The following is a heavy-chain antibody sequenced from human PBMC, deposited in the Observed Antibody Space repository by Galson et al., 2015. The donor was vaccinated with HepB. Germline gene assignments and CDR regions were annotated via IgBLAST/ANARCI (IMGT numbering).Heavy chain of an antibody. V-gene: IGHV5-10-1*01. J-gene: IGHJ4*02. CDR3: AILANY. CDR2: IDPSNSQT. Sequence: QSGAEVKKPGESLRISCKGSGYTFTTYWITWVRQMPGRGLEWMGRIDPSNSQTNYSPSFQGLVTISADKSINTAYLQWNRLKASDTAIYYCAILANYWGQGTLVTVSS. CDR1: GYTFTTYW.